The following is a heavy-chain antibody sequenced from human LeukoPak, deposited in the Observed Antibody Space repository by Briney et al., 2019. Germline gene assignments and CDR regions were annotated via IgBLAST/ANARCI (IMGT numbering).Heavy chain of an antibody. CDR3: AREGFMDTADAFDI. Sequence: SQTLSLTCAISGDSVSSNSGAWNWIRQSPSRGLEWLGRTYYRSKWYNDYAVSVKSRITINPDTSKNQFSLQLNSVTPEDTAVYYCAREGFMDTADAFDIWGQGTMVTVSS. D-gene: IGHD5-18*01. CDR1: GDSVSSNSGA. J-gene: IGHJ3*02. V-gene: IGHV6-1*01. CDR2: TYYRSKWYN.